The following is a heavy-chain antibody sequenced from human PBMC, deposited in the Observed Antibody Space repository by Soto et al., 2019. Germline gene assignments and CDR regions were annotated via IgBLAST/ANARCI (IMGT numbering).Heavy chain of an antibody. CDR1: GFTFSGYW. V-gene: IGHV3-7*01. CDR2: IKQDGSVK. D-gene: IGHD4-17*01. CDR3: ARPTNPDYGDYGWDQ. J-gene: IGHJ4*02. Sequence: EVQVVESGGGLVQPGGSLRLSCAASGFTFSGYWMSWVRQAPGKGLEWVANIKQDGSVKYYVDSVKGRFTISRDNAKSSLYLQMNSLRAEDTAVYYCARPTNPDYGDYGWDQWGQGTLVTVSS.